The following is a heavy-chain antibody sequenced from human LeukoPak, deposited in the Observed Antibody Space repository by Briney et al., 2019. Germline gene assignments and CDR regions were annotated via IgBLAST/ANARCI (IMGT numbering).Heavy chain of an antibody. CDR1: GFTFSSYG. V-gene: IGHV3-21*04. Sequence: GGSLRLSCAASGFTFSSYGMSWVRQAPGKGLEWVSSISSSSSYIYYADSVKGRFTISRDNSKNTLYLQMNSLRAEDTAVYYCAKEMATIPLAFDYWGQGTLVTVSS. D-gene: IGHD5-24*01. CDR3: AKEMATIPLAFDY. CDR2: ISSSSSYI. J-gene: IGHJ4*02.